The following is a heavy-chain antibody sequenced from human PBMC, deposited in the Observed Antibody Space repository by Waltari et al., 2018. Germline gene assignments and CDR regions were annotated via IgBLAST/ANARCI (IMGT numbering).Heavy chain of an antibody. CDR1: GFTFSCYV. J-gene: IGHJ6*02. CDR2: ISGGGTTT. CDR3: ARRILASEYHGMDV. V-gene: IGHV3-23*01. D-gene: IGHD2-2*01. Sequence: EVQLLESGGGLVQPGVSLGLPFSASGFTFSCYVLNWVRQDPGNGLEWVSVISGGGTTTYYADSVRGRFTISRDDSRNTVYLQMNNLRVEDTAIYYCARRILASEYHGMDVWGQGTTVTVSS.